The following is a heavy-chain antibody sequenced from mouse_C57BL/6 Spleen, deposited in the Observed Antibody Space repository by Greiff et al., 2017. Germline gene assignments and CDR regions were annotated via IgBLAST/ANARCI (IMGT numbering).Heavy chain of an antibody. J-gene: IGHJ3*01. CDR1: GYTFTSYT. V-gene: IGHV1-4*01. CDR3: AREGTAQATPFAY. CDR2: INPSSGYT. D-gene: IGHD3-2*02. Sequence: QVQLQQSGAELARPGASVKMSCKASGYTFTSYTMHWVKQRPGQGLEWIGYINPSSGYTKYNQKFKDKATLTADKSSSTASMQLSSLTSEDSAVYYCAREGTAQATPFAYWGQGTLVTVSA.